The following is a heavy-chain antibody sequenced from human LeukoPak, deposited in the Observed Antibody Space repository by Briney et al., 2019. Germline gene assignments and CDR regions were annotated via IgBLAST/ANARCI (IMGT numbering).Heavy chain of an antibody. D-gene: IGHD3-3*01. CDR1: GYTFTSYY. J-gene: IGHJ4*02. CDR3: ARDMAIFGVVTHNYFDY. Sequence: GASVKVSCKASGYTFTSYYMHWVRQAPGQGLEWMGIINPSGGSTSYAQKFQGRVTMTRDTSTSTVYMELSSLRSEDTAVYYCARDMAIFGVVTHNYFDYWGEGNLVTVSS. V-gene: IGHV1-46*03. CDR2: INPSGGST.